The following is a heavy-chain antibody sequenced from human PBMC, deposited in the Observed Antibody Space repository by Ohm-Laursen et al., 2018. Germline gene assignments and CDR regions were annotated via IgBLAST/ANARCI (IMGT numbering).Heavy chain of an antibody. CDR1: GGTFSSYA. CDR2: IIPILGIA. Sequence: VKISCKASGGTFSSYAISWVRQAPGQGLEWMGRIIPILGIANYAQKFQGRVTITADKSTSTAYMELSSLRSEDTAVYYCARPRGSSGAFDIWGQGAMVTVSS. D-gene: IGHD1-26*01. CDR3: ARPRGSSGAFDI. V-gene: IGHV1-69*10. J-gene: IGHJ3*02.